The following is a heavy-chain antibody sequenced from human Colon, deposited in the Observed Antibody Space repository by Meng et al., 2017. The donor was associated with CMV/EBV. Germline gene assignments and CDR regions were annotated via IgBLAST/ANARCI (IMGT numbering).Heavy chain of an antibody. CDR1: GFTFSSYW. D-gene: IGHD3-3*01. CDR3: ARPPLGVQIWLFLEL. Sequence: GGSLRLSCAASGFTFSSYWMHWVRQAPGKGLVWVSRINSDGSITNYADSVKGRFTISRDNAKNTLYLQMNSLRAEDTAVYYCARPPLGVQIWLFLELWGQGTLVTVSS. CDR2: INSDGSIT. V-gene: IGHV3-74*01. J-gene: IGHJ4*02.